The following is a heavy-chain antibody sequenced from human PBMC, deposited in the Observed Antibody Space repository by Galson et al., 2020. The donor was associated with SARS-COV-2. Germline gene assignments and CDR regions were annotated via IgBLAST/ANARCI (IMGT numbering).Heavy chain of an antibody. V-gene: IGHV3-49*03. D-gene: IGHD2-15*01. CDR3: TRRRACGAGSCPGYFDY. CDR2: IRSEGYGGTT. J-gene: IGHJ4*02. CDR1: GFTFGDYS. Sequence: GGSLRLSCSASGFTFGDYSMSWLRQAPGKGLEWVAFIRSEGYGGTTEYAASVKGRFTISRDDSNSIAYLQMNSLKTDDTGVYYCTRRRACGAGSCPGYFDYWGQGTLVTVSS.